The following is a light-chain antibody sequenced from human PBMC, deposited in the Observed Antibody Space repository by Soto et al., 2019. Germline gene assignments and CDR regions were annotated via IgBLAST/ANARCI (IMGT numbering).Light chain of an antibody. CDR1: QSVSSSY. V-gene: IGKV3-20*01. J-gene: IGKJ1*01. CDR3: QQYGSSPWT. CDR2: GAA. Sequence: EIVLTQSPGTLSLSPGERATLSCRASQSVSSSYLAWYQQKPGQAPRLLISGAASRATCIPVRFSGSGSGADFSLTISRLEPEDFAVYYCQQYGSSPWTFGQGTKVEIK.